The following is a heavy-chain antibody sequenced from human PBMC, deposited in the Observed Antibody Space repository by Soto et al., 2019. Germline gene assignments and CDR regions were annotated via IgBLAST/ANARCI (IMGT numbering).Heavy chain of an antibody. Sequence: EVQLLESGGDLVQPGGSLRLSCAASGFTISSNAMYWVRQAPGKGLEWVSAISDRGDTTHYADSVKGRFTISRDTSKNTLYLQLNALRADDTAVYYCAKDKPGTTSFDYWGQGTLVTVSS. CDR2: ISDRGDTT. V-gene: IGHV3-23*01. J-gene: IGHJ4*02. D-gene: IGHD1-1*01. CDR1: GFTISSNA. CDR3: AKDKPGTTSFDY.